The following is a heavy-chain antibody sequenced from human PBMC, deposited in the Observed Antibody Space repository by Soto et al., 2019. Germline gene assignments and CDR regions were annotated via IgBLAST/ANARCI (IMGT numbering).Heavy chain of an antibody. Sequence: QVQLVQSGAEVKKPGASVKVSCKASGYTFASYAISWVRQAPGQGLEWMGWISAYNGNTNYAQKLQGRVTMTTDTSTSTANMELRSLRPDDTAGYCCARAPPPPDYWAQGPLVPVSS. CDR3: ARAPPPPDY. CDR1: GYTFASYA. CDR2: ISAYNGNT. J-gene: IGHJ4*02. V-gene: IGHV1-18*01.